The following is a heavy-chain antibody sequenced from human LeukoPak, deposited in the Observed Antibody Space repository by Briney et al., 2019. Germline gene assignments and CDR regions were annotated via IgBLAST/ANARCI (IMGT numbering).Heavy chain of an antibody. D-gene: IGHD1-26*01. J-gene: IGHJ4*02. CDR2: IHNDGST. CDR3: AKQGWELPQFDY. V-gene: IGHV3-66*04. CDR1: GFIVSNTY. Sequence: PGGSLRLSCAASGFIVSNTYMTWVRQAPGKGLEWVSVIHNDGSTYYADSVKGRFTISRDNAKNSLYLQMNSLRAEDTAVYYCAKQGWELPQFDYWGQGTLVTVSS.